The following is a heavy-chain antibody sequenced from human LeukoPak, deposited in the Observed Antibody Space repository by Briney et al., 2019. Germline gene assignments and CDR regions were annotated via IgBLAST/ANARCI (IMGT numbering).Heavy chain of an antibody. D-gene: IGHD3-22*01. V-gene: IGHV4-61*01. Sequence: SETLSLTCTVSGGSVSSGNYYWSWIRQPPGKGLEWIGYIYYGGSTNYNPSLKSRVTISVDTSKNQFSLKLSSVTAADTAVCYCARDPSGYFNYWGQGTLATVSS. CDR2: IYYGGST. J-gene: IGHJ4*02. CDR1: GGSVSSGNYY. CDR3: ARDPSGYFNY.